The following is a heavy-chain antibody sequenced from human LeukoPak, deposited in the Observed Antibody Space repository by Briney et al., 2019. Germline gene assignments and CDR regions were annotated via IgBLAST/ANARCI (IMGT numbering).Heavy chain of an antibody. CDR2: IYYSGST. V-gene: IGHV4-59*12. Sequence: PSETLSLTCTVSGGSISSYYWSWIRQPPGKGLEWIGYIYYSGSTNYNPSLKSRVTMSVDTSKNQFSLKLSSVTAADTAVYYCAGWGIAAAGTVYWGQGTLVTVSS. J-gene: IGHJ4*02. CDR1: GGSISSYY. CDR3: AGWGIAAAGTVY. D-gene: IGHD6-13*01.